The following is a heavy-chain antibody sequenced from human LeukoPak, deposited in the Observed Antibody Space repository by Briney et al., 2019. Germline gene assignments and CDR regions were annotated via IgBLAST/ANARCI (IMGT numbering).Heavy chain of an antibody. J-gene: IGHJ3*02. CDR1: GFNFNIAW. CDR3: TKVMALLHPAFDI. Sequence: GSLRLSCAASGFNFNIAWMSLVRQAPGKGLEWVGRIKSKGGGETTDYAAPVTGRFTISRDDSKNTVYLQMSSLKTEDAAVYYCTKVMALLHPAFDIWGQGTRVTVSS. V-gene: IGHV3-15*01. D-gene: IGHD2-21*01. CDR2: IKSKGGGETT.